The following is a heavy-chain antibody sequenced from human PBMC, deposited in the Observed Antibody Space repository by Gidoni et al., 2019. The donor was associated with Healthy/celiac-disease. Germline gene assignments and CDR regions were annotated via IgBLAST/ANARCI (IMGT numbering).Heavy chain of an antibody. CDR1: GFPFCSYA. D-gene: IGHD4-17*01. V-gene: IGHV3-23*01. CDR3: AKVKGYYGDEGGAFDI. J-gene: IGHJ3*02. Sequence: EVQLLESGGGLVQPGGSLRHSCAASGFPFCSYARSWVRQAPGKGLEWVSAISGSGGSTYYADSVKGRFTISRDNAKNTLYLQMNSLRAEDTAVYYCAKVKGYYGDEGGAFDIWGQGTMVTVSS. CDR2: ISGSGGST.